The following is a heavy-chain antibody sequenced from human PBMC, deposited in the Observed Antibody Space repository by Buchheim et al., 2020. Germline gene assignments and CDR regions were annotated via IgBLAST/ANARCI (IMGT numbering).Heavy chain of an antibody. CDR1: GGSISSGDYY. V-gene: IGHV4-30-4*01. CDR3: ARDIVSSGYYDYGMDV. J-gene: IGHJ6*02. D-gene: IGHD6-25*01. Sequence: QVQLQESGPGLVKPSQTLSLTCTVSGGSISSGDYYWSWIRQPPGKGLEWIGYIYYSGSTYYNPSLRIRVTISVSTSKNQFSLKLSSVTAADTAVYYCARDIVSSGYYDYGMDVWGQGTT. CDR2: IYYSGST.